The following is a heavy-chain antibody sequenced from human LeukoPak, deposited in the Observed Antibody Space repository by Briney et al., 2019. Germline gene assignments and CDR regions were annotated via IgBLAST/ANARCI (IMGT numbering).Heavy chain of an antibody. Sequence: GGSLRLSCAASGFTFRTAWMSWVRQAPGKGLEWVAVISYDGSNKYYADSVKGRFTISRDNSKNTLYLQMNSLRAEDTAVYYCARAGCSGGSCYPYYYYGMDVWGQGTTVTVSS. CDR1: GFTFRTAW. D-gene: IGHD2-15*01. J-gene: IGHJ6*02. V-gene: IGHV3-30-3*01. CDR3: ARAGCSGGSCYPYYYYGMDV. CDR2: ISYDGSNK.